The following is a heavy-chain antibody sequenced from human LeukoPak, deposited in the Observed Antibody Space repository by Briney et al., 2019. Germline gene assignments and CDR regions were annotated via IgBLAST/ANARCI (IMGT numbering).Heavy chain of an antibody. J-gene: IGHJ4*02. D-gene: IGHD3-22*01. CDR2: IYYSEIT. CDR1: GGSISSYY. Sequence: SETLSLTCTVSGGSISSYYWTWIRQPPGMPLEWIGYIYYSEITNYSPSLKGQVTISVDTSKNQFSLKLHSVTAADTAVYYCARLNYYDRSGYYPIGYWGQGTLVTVSS. CDR3: ARLNYYDRSGYYPIGY. V-gene: IGHV4-59*08.